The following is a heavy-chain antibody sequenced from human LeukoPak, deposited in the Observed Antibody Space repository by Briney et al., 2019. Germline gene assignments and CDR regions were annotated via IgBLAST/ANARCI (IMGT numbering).Heavy chain of an antibody. CDR3: ATGVATAFTY. CDR1: GYTFTDYY. CDR2: INPNSGDR. Sequence: ASVKVSCKASGYTFTDYYIHWVRQAPGQGLEWMVWINPNSGDRYSAPKFQGRVTMTRDTSISTASMELSWLTSDDTAVYYCATGVATAFTYWGQGTLVTVSS. J-gene: IGHJ4*02. V-gene: IGHV1-2*02. D-gene: IGHD5-12*01.